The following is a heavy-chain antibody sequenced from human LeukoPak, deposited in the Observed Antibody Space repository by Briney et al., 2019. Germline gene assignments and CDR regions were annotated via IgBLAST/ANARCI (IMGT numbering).Heavy chain of an antibody. CDR3: ARIYSYAFDY. D-gene: IGHD5-18*01. J-gene: IGHJ4*02. CDR1: GYSISSGHW. CDR2: IHHGGST. Sequence: PSETLSLTCAVSGYSISSGHWWSWVRQPPGKGLEWIGEIHHGGSTNYNPSLKSRVTISVDKSKNQFSLKLSSVTAADTAVYYCARIYSYAFDYWGQGTLVTVSS. V-gene: IGHV4-4*02.